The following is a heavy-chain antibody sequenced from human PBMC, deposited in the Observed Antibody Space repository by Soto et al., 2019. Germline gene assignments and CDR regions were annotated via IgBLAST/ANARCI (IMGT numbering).Heavy chain of an antibody. Sequence: PGESLKISCKGSGYSFTSYWIGWVRQMPGKGLEWMGIIYPGDSDTRYSPSFQGQVTISADKSISTAYLQWSSLKASDAAMYYCARHEYPYDYGDYVNYLGQGTPVTVSS. V-gene: IGHV5-51*01. J-gene: IGHJ4*02. CDR2: IYPGDSDT. D-gene: IGHD4-17*01. CDR1: GYSFTSYW. CDR3: ARHEYPYDYGDYVNY.